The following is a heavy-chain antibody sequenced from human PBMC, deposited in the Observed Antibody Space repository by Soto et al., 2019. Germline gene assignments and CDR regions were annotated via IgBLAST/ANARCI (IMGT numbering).Heavy chain of an antibody. V-gene: IGHV1-69*13. J-gene: IGHJ6*02. CDR1: GGTFSSYA. D-gene: IGHD3-9*01. CDR2: IIPIFGTA. CDR3: ARVEDWQHPLDYYYYGMDV. Sequence: GASVKVSCKASGGTFSSYAISWVRQAPGQGLEWMGGIIPIFGTANYAQKFQGRVTITADESTSTAYMELSSLRSEDTAVYYRARVEDWQHPLDYYYYGMDVWGQGTTVTVSS.